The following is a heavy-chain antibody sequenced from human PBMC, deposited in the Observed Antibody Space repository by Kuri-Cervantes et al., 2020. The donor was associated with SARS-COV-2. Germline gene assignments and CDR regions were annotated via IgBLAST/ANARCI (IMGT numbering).Heavy chain of an antibody. D-gene: IGHD1/OR15-1a*01. J-gene: IGHJ4*02. V-gene: IGHV4-39*01. CDR1: GGSISSSSYY. CDR2: IYYSGST. Sequence: SETLSLTCTVSGGSISSSSYYWGWIRQPPGKGLEWTGSIYYSGSTYYNPSLKSRVTISVDTSKNQFSLKLSSVTAADTAVYYCERIQGGRKQIDLPHWGQGTRVTVSS. CDR3: ERIQGGRKQIDLPH.